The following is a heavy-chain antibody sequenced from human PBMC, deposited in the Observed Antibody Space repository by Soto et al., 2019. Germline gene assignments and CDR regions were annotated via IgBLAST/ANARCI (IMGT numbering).Heavy chain of an antibody. D-gene: IGHD6-6*01. CDR1: GFTFSSYG. Sequence: QVQLVESGGGVVQPGRSLRLYCAASGFTFSSYGMHWVRQAPGKGLEQVAVISYDGSNKYYGDSVKGRFTISRDNSKNTLYLQMNSLRVEDTALYYCAKATYSSSPFTYGMDVWGQGTTVTVSS. V-gene: IGHV3-30*18. CDR2: ISYDGSNK. J-gene: IGHJ6*02. CDR3: AKATYSSSPFTYGMDV.